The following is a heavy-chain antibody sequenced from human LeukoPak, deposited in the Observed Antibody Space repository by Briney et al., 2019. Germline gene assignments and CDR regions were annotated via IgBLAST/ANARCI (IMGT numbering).Heavy chain of an antibody. CDR1: GFTLSSYW. D-gene: IGHD6-13*01. J-gene: IGHJ6*02. CDR3: ASGYSSSWLGHYYYYGMDV. V-gene: IGHV3-7*01. Sequence: GGSLRLSCAASGFTLSSYWMSWVRQAPGKGREWVANIKQDGSEKYYVDSVKGRFTTSRDNAKNSLYLQMNSLRAEDTAVYYCASGYSSSWLGHYYYYGMDVWGQGTTVTVSS. CDR2: IKQDGSEK.